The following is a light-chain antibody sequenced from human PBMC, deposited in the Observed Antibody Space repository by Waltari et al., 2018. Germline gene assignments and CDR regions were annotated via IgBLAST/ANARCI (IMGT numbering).Light chain of an antibody. CDR1: QSFSTY. CDR3: QHRSNWPWT. Sequence: EIVLTQSPATLSLSPGERATLSCRASQSFSTYLAWYQQKPGQAPRLLIHDASNRATGIPARFSGSGSGTDFTLTISSLEPEDFAVYYCQHRSNWPWTFGQGTKVEIK. J-gene: IGKJ1*01. V-gene: IGKV3-11*01. CDR2: DAS.